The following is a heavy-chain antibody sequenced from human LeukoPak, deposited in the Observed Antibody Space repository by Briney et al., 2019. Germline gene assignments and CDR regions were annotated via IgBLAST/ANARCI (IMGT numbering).Heavy chain of an antibody. CDR1: GYTFTSYG. V-gene: IGHV1-18*01. D-gene: IGHD6-13*01. J-gene: IGHJ4*02. Sequence: GASVTVSCKASGYTFTSYGISWVPQAPGQGLEWMGWISAYNGNTNYAQKLQGRVTMTTDTSTSTAYMELRSLRSDDTAVYYCARDLPYSSSWESIDYWGQGTLVTVSS. CDR3: ARDLPYSSSWESIDY. CDR2: ISAYNGNT.